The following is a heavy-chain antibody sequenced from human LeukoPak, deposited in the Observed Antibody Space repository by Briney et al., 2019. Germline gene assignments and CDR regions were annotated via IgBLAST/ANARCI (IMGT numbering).Heavy chain of an antibody. V-gene: IGHV1-46*01. CDR2: INPSGGST. CDR1: GYTFTSYY. Sequence: ASVKVSCKASGYTFTSYYMHWVRQAPGQGLEWMGIINPSGGSTSYAQKFQGRVTMTRDTPTSTVYMELSSLRSEDTAVYYCAREVTAPEYFQHWGQGTLVTVSS. J-gene: IGHJ1*01. D-gene: IGHD5-18*01. CDR3: AREVTAPEYFQH.